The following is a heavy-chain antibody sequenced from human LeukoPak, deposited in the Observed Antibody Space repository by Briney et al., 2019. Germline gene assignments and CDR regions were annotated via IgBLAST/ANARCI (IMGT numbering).Heavy chain of an antibody. CDR3: AALYYDSSGKRAYYFDY. Sequence: SVKVSCKASGFTFTSSAMQWVRRARGQRLEWIGWIVVGSGNTNYAQKFQERVTITRDMSTSTAYMELSSLRSEDTAVYYCAALYYDSSGKRAYYFDYWGQGTLVTVSS. J-gene: IGHJ4*02. V-gene: IGHV1-58*02. D-gene: IGHD3-22*01. CDR1: GFTFTSSA. CDR2: IVVGSGNT.